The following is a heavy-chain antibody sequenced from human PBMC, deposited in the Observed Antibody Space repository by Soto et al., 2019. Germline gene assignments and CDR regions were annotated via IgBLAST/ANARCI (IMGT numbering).Heavy chain of an antibody. V-gene: IGHV4-59*01. Sequence: SETLSLTCTVSGGSISSYYWSWIRQPPGKGLEWIGYIYYSGSTNYNPSLKSRVTISVDTSKNQFSLKLSSVTAADTAVYYCARWIWGAARPLSDAFDFWGQGTMVTVSS. CDR1: GGSISSYY. J-gene: IGHJ3*01. CDR3: ARWIWGAARPLSDAFDF. D-gene: IGHD6-6*01. CDR2: IYYSGST.